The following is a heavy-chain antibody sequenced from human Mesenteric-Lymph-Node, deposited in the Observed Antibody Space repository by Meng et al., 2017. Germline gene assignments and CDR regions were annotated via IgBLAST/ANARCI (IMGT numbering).Heavy chain of an antibody. Sequence: ASVKVSCKASGYTFTSYYMHWVRQAPGQGLEWMGIINPSGGSTSYAQKFQGRVTMTRDTSTSTVYMELSSLRSEDTAVYYCARGDCSSTSCYARYYYGMDVWGQGTTVTVSS. V-gene: IGHV1-46*01. CDR2: INPSGGST. CDR1: GYTFTSYY. CDR3: ARGDCSSTSCYARYYYGMDV. J-gene: IGHJ6*02. D-gene: IGHD2-2*01.